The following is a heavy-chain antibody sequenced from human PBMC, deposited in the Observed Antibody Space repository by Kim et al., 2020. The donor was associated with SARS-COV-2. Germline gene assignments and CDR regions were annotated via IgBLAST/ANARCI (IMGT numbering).Heavy chain of an antibody. CDR1: GYTFTGYY. Sequence: ASVKVSCKASGYTFTGYYMHWVRQAPGQGLEWMGRINPNSGGTNYAQKFQGRVTMTRDTSISTAYMELSRLRSDDTAVYYCARDPQSNYYDSSGYLYWGQGTLVTVSS. CDR2: INPNSGGT. V-gene: IGHV1-2*06. CDR3: ARDPQSNYYDSSGYLY. D-gene: IGHD3-22*01. J-gene: IGHJ4*02.